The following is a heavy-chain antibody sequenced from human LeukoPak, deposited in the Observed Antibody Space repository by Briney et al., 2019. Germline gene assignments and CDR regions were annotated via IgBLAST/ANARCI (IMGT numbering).Heavy chain of an antibody. D-gene: IGHD4-17*01. Sequence: SETLSLTCTVSGYSISTSYYWGWIRQPPGKGLEWIGSVYYSGNTYYNPSLKSRVTISVDTSKNQFSLKLRSVTAADTAMYYCARQGYADFSSRPFDYWGQGTLVTVSS. CDR3: ARQGYADFSSRPFDY. CDR2: VYYSGNT. V-gene: IGHV4-38-2*02. J-gene: IGHJ4*02. CDR1: GYSISTSYY.